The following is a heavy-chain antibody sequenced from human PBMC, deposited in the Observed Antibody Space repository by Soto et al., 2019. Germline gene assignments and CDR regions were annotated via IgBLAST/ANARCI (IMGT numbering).Heavy chain of an antibody. V-gene: IGHV1-8*01. CDR1: GYTFTSHD. D-gene: IGHD4-17*01. Sequence: QVQLVQSGAEVKKSGASVKVSCKASGYTFTSHDINWVRQATGQGLEWMGWMNPNSGNTGYAQKFQGRVTXTXNXXISKAYMELSSLRSEDTAVYYCARWDYGDYARFDYWGQGTLVTVSS. CDR3: ARWDYGDYARFDY. CDR2: MNPNSGNT. J-gene: IGHJ4*02.